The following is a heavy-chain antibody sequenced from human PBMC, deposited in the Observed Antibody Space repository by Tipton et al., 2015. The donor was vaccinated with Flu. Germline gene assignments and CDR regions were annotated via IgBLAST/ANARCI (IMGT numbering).Heavy chain of an antibody. D-gene: IGHD3-10*01. J-gene: IGHJ6*02. Sequence: QLVQSGAEVKKPGESLKISCQGSGYSFTTYWIGWVRQMPGKGLEWMGIIFPVDSDTRYSPSFQGQVTFSADKSISTAYLQWDSLKASDTAIYYCARHPVRRSMDVWGQGTTVTVSS. V-gene: IGHV5-51*01. CDR3: ARHPVRRSMDV. CDR2: IFPVDSDT. CDR1: GYSFTTYW.